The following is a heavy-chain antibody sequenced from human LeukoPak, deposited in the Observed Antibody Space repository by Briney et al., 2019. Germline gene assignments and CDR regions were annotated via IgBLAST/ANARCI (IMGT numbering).Heavy chain of an antibody. V-gene: IGHV3-48*02. CDR1: GFPFISYI. CDR2: ISSSSSTI. CDR3: ARGPWYYGSGSAPLLID. Sequence: PGGSVRLSCAASGFPFISYILNWVRQAPGKGLERVSYISSSSSTIFYADSVEGRFTISRDNAKNSLYLQMNSLRDEDTAVYYCARGPWYYGSGSAPLLIDWGQGTLVTVSS. D-gene: IGHD3-10*01. J-gene: IGHJ4*02.